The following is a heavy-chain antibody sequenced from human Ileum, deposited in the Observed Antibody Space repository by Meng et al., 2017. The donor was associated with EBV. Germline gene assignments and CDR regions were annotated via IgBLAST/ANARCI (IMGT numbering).Heavy chain of an antibody. CDR1: CASISSTPYY. J-gene: IGHJ1*01. D-gene: IGHD6-13*01. Sequence: RLLQGSGPGLVKPSETLSLTCTVSCASISSTPYYWGWIRQPPGKGLEWIGNIFNSGSTSYSPSLKSRVTISVDTSKNQFSLKLSSVTAADTAVYYCARDYSSSWYSGGFFKYWGQGILVTVSS. V-gene: IGHV4-39*07. CDR3: ARDYSSSWYSGGFFKY. CDR2: IFNSGST.